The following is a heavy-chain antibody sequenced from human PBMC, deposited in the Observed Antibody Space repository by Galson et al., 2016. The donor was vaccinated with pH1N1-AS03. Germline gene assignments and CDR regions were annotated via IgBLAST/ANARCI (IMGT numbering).Heavy chain of an antibody. V-gene: IGHV3-23*01. CDR1: GFPFEDYA. D-gene: IGHD2-21*01. CDR3: TKGYLTSRAVIARDGLDI. CDR2: ISISGNYT. Sequence: SLRLSCAASGFPFEDYAMAWVRQAPGKGLEWVSAISISGNYTYYVASVKGRFTISRDGSKNTLYLQMNGLRGEDTAVYYCTKGYLTSRAVIARDGLDIWGQGTMVTVSS. J-gene: IGHJ3*02.